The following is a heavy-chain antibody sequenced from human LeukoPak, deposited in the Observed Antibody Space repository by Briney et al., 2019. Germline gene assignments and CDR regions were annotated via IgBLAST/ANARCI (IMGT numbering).Heavy chain of an antibody. D-gene: IGHD4-17*01. J-gene: IGHJ6*02. Sequence: PGGSLRLSCAASGFTFSSYWMSWVRQAPGKGLEWVANIKQDGSEKYYVDSVKGRFTISRDNAKNSLYLQMNRLRAEDTAVYYCACPYGDYGYYYYGMDVWGQGTTVTVSS. V-gene: IGHV3-7*01. CDR1: GFTFSSYW. CDR3: ACPYGDYGYYYYGMDV. CDR2: IKQDGSEK.